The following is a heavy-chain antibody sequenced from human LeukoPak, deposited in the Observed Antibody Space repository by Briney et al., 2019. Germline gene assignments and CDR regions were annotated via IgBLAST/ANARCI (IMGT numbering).Heavy chain of an antibody. J-gene: IGHJ4*02. V-gene: IGHV3-23*01. Sequence: GGSLRLSCAASGFTFSNYAMSWVRQAPGKGLEWVSSISGGSESTAYAGSVKGRLTISRDSSKNMLYMQINSLRVEDTAVYYCAKELWSGYHNPFDSWGQGTLVTVSS. CDR2: ISGGSEST. CDR1: GFTFSNYA. D-gene: IGHD3-3*01. CDR3: AKELWSGYHNPFDS.